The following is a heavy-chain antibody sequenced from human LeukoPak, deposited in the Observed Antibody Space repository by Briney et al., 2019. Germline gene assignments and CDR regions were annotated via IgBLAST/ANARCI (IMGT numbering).Heavy chain of an antibody. CDR2: ISSDGSTT. CDR3: ARVADGDSLFDY. D-gene: IGHD5-24*01. J-gene: IGHJ4*02. Sequence: GGSLRLSCAASGFTFNTYCMYWVRQAPGKGLVWVSRISSDGSTTRYADSVKGRFTVSRDNSKNTLYLQMNSLRAEDSALYYGARVADGDSLFDYWGQGTLVTVSS. V-gene: IGHV3-74*01. CDR1: GFTFNTYC.